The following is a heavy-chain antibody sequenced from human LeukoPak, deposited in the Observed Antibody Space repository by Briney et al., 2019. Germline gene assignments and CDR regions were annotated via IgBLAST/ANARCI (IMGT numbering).Heavy chain of an antibody. D-gene: IGHD4-23*01. Sequence: GASVTVSCKASGYTFTGYYMHWVRQAPGQGLEWMGWINPNSGGTNYAQKFQGRVTMTRNTSISTAYMELSSLRSEDTAVYYCARGLDGGNPGHYYYYYMDVWGKGTTVTISS. CDR3: ARGLDGGNPGHYYYYYMDV. CDR1: GYTFTGYY. CDR2: INPNSGGT. J-gene: IGHJ6*03. V-gene: IGHV1-2*02.